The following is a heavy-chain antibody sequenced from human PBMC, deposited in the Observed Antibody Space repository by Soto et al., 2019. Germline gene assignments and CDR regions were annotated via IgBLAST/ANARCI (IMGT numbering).Heavy chain of an antibody. V-gene: IGHV3-21*01. D-gene: IGHD6-13*01. CDR2: ISSSSYI. J-gene: IGHJ5*02. CDR1: GFTFSSYS. Sequence: GGSLRLSCAASGFTFSSYSMNWVRQAPGKGLEWVSSISSSSYIYYADSVKGRFTISRDNAKNSLYLQMNSLRAEDTAVYYCARDRIVAAGTFGWFDPWGQGTLVTVSS. CDR3: ARDRIVAAGTFGWFDP.